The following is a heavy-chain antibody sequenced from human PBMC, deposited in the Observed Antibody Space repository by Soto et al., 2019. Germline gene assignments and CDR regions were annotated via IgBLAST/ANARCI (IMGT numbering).Heavy chain of an antibody. Sequence: GEYLKISCKGSGYSFTNYWITWVRQMPGKGLEWLGRVDPTDSYSNYSPSFQGHVTISADKSISTAYLQWSSLKASDTAMYYCARDSYYTSGNYFTYYYYGMDVWGQGTTVTVSS. D-gene: IGHD3-10*01. CDR2: VDPTDSYS. CDR3: ARDSYYTSGNYFTYYYYGMDV. CDR1: GYSFTNYW. V-gene: IGHV5-10-1*01. J-gene: IGHJ6*02.